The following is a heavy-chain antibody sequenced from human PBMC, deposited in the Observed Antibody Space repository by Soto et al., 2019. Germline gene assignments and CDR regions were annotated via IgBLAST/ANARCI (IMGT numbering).Heavy chain of an antibody. D-gene: IGHD6-13*01. CDR2: INWNGGST. CDR3: VRDRTIIAAPGYYYYGMDV. Sequence: GGSLRLSCAASVFTFDDYGMSWVRQAPGKGLEWVSGINWNGGSTGYGDSVKGRFTISRDNAKNSLYLQMNSLRAEDTAVYYCVRDRTIIAAPGYYYYGMDVWGQGTTVTVSS. J-gene: IGHJ6*02. V-gene: IGHV3-20*04. CDR1: VFTFDDYG.